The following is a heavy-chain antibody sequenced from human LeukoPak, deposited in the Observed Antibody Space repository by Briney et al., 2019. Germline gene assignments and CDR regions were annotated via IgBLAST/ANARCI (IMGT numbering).Heavy chain of an antibody. Sequence: SETLSLTCAVYGGSFSGYYWSWIRQPPGKGLEWIGEINHSGSTNYNPSLKSRVTISVDTSKNQFSLKLSSVTAADTAVYYCARVLRTTAMVTFWVPYGMDVWGKGTTVTVSS. D-gene: IGHD5-18*01. CDR1: GGSFSGYY. V-gene: IGHV4-34*01. CDR2: INHSGST. CDR3: ARVLRTTAMVTFWVPYGMDV. J-gene: IGHJ6*04.